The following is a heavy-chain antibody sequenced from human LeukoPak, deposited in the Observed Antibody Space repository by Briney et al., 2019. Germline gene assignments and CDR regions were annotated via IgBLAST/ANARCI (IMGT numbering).Heavy chain of an antibody. V-gene: IGHV3-30*18. Sequence: GGSLRLSCAASGFTFSNYGMHWVRQAPGKGLEWVALLVYDGFYKYYADSVKGRFTISRDDSKNTLYLQMNSLRAEDTAVYYCAKDPLYCSSTSCHNWFDPWGQGTLVTVSS. J-gene: IGHJ5*02. CDR2: LVYDGFYK. CDR3: AKDPLYCSSTSCHNWFDP. D-gene: IGHD2-2*01. CDR1: GFTFSNYG.